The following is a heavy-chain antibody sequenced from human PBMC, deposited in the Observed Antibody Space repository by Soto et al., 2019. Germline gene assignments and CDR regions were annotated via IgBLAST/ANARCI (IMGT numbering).Heavy chain of an antibody. CDR1: GFTFRSYG. V-gene: IGHV3-33*01. D-gene: IGHD3-3*01. Sequence: GGSLRLSCAASGFTFRSYGMHWVRQAPGKGLEWVSGIWYGGSNKYYADSVKGRFTISRDNSKNTLYLQMNSLRAEDTAAYYCARSQYYDFGSGYYPGARFYYGMDVWGHGTTVTVSS. J-gene: IGHJ6*02. CDR2: IWYGGSNK. CDR3: ARSQYYDFGSGYYPGARFYYGMDV.